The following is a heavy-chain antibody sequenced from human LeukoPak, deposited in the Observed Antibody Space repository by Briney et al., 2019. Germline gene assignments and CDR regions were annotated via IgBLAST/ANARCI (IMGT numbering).Heavy chain of an antibody. CDR2: INSNTGVT. D-gene: IGHD6-6*01. J-gene: IGHJ4*02. CDR1: GYIFTGYF. Sequence: ASVKVSCKASGYIFTGYFIHWVRQAPGQGLEWLGLINSNTGVTNYAQEFQGRVTMTRDTSITTAYMESTSLRSDDTAVYYCARDPRGSSSIFLDYWGQGTLVAVSS. CDR3: ARDPRGSSSIFLDY. V-gene: IGHV1-2*02.